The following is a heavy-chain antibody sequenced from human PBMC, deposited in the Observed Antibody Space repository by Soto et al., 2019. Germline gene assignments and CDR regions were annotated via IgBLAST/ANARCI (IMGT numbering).Heavy chain of an antibody. J-gene: IGHJ5*02. CDR3: ARYSRWDNWFDP. Sequence: QVQLVXSGXXXXXXXASVKVSCKASGYTFTSYGISWVRQAPGQGLEWMGWISAYNGNTNYAQKLQGRVTMTTDTSTSTAYMELRSLRSADTAVYYCARYSRWDNWFDPWGQGTLVTVSS. D-gene: IGHD6-13*01. V-gene: IGHV1-18*01. CDR2: ISAYNGNT. CDR1: GYTFTSYG.